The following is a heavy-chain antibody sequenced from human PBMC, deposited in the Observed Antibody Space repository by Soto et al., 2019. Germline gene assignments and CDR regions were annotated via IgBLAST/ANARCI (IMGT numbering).Heavy chain of an antibody. V-gene: IGHV3-30*03. J-gene: IGHJ5*02. D-gene: IGHD5-12*01. CDR1: GFTLSRYG. CDR3: ARDGGDGYNRRFDH. CDR2: TSDYEINR. Sequence: QVQLVESGGGVVQPGRSRRLSCAASGFTLSRYGMHLVRQAPGKGLEWVAGTSDYEINRYYADSVKGRFTVSRDNSKNTLYLQMNSLRAEYTAVYYCARDGGDGYNRRFDHWGQGTLVTVSS.